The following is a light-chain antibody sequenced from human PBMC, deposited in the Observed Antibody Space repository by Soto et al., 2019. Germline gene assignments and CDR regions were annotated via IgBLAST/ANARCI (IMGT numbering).Light chain of an antibody. CDR2: DAS. CDR3: QQVKSYPRT. J-gene: IGKJ4*01. Sequence: DIQMTQSPSTLSASVGDRVTITCRASQSISSWLAWYQQTPGKAPKLLIYDASSLESGVPSRFSGSGSGTEFTLTISSLQPEDFATYYCQQVKSYPRTFGGGTKVDIK. V-gene: IGKV1-5*01. CDR1: QSISSW.